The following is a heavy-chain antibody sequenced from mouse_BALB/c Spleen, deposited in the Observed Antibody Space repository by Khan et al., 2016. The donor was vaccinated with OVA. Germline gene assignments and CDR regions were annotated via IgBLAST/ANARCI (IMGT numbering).Heavy chain of an antibody. Sequence: QVQLQQSGPGLVAPSPSLSITCTVSGFSLTSYGVHWVRQPPGKGLEWLVVIWSDGSTNYNSVLKSRLSISKDNSKSQASLKMNSLQTDDTAIYYCARWFDGYSSHCAVDYWGQGTSVTVSS. CDR1: GFSLTSYG. CDR3: ARWFDGYSSHCAVDY. J-gene: IGHJ4*01. CDR2: IWSDGST. D-gene: IGHD2-3*01. V-gene: IGHV2-6*02.